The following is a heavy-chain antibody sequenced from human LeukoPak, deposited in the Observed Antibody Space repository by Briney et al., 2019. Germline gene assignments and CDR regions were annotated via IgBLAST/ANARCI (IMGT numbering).Heavy chain of an antibody. CDR3: ASGVVVWGSYRQYSFDH. CDR2: ISSSGGST. Sequence: PGGSLRLSCAASGFTFSNYAMSWVRQAPGKGREWVSTISSSGGSTYYADSVKGRFTISRDNSKNTLYLQMNGLRAEDASAYHRASGVVVWGSYRQYSFDHWGPGTLVPVSS. V-gene: IGHV3-23*01. J-gene: IGHJ4*02. D-gene: IGHD3-16*02. CDR1: GFTFSNYA.